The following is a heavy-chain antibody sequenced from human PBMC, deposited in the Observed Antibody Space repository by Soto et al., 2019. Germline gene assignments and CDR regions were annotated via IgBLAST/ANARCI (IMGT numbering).Heavy chain of an antibody. D-gene: IGHD3-10*01. CDR2: IRQDGGAQ. CDR3: VRGGHGSGSYLGSS. V-gene: IGHV3-7*03. J-gene: IGHJ5*02. CDR1: GFTFSTYW. Sequence: GGSLRLSCVASGFTFSTYWMSWVRQAPGKGLEWVANIRQDGGAQYYVDSVKGRFTISRDNAKNSVYLQMDSLRVEDTAVYYCVRGGHGSGSYLGSSWGQGILVTVSS.